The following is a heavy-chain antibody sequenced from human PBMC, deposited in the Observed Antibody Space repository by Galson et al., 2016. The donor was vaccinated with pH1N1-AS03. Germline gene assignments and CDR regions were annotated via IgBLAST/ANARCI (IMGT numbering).Heavy chain of an antibody. J-gene: IGHJ4*02. D-gene: IGHD3/OR15-3a*01. V-gene: IGHV1-18*01. Sequence: SVKVSCKASGYTFSRYGITWVRQAPGQGLEWMGWVSPHSGNTRNAQKFQGRVTMTTDTSTNTAYMELRSLKSDDTAVYFCGRSYNFYVGDYWGQGTLVTVAS. CDR3: GRSYNFYVGDY. CDR2: VSPHSGNT. CDR1: GYTFSRYG.